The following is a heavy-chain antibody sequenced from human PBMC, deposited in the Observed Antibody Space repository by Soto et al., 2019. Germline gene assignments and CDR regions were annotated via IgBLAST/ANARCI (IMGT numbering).Heavy chain of an antibody. J-gene: IGHJ4*02. CDR2: VYHTGTT. CDR1: GGSIGSSTYY. D-gene: IGHD6-6*01. Sequence: QLQLQESGPGLVKPSETLSLTCTASGGSIGSSTYYWSWIRQPPGKGLEWIGSVYHTGTTYYNPSLKSPVTISVDTSKNQFSLKLTSVTAADTAVYYCARPHYSSSSHFDYWGQGTLVTVSS. CDR3: ARPHYSSSSHFDY. V-gene: IGHV4-39*01.